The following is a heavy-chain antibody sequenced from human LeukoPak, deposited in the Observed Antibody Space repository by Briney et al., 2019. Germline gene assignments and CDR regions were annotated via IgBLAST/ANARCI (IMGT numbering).Heavy chain of an antibody. CDR3: ARDYRHYGDYDLFVSPTYGMDV. J-gene: IGHJ6*02. Sequence: ASVKVSCKASGGTFSSYAISWVRQAPGQGLEWMGRIIPILGIANCAQKFQGRVTITADKSTSTAYMELSSLRSEDTAVYYCARDYRHYGDYDLFVSPTYGMDVWGQGTTVTVSS. V-gene: IGHV1-69*04. D-gene: IGHD4-17*01. CDR1: GGTFSSYA. CDR2: IIPILGIA.